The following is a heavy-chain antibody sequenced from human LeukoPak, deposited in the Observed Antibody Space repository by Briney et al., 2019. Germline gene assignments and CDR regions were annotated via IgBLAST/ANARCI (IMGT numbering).Heavy chain of an antibody. Sequence: GGSLRLSCAASRFTFRSFTMHWVRQAPGRGLEYVSAITRNGGSTYYANSVKGRFTISRDNSKNTLYLQMNSLSAEDTAVYYCAKRVVAAGPRGFDYWGQGTLVTVSS. CDR1: RFTFRSFT. CDR3: AKRVVAAGPRGFDY. CDR2: ITRNGGST. V-gene: IGHV3-64*01. D-gene: IGHD6-13*01. J-gene: IGHJ4*02.